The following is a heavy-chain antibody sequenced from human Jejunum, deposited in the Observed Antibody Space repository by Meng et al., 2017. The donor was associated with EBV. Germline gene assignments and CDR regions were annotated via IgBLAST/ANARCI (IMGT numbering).Heavy chain of an antibody. CDR3: AKSNDYSLNS. D-gene: IGHD4-11*01. J-gene: IGHJ4*02. CDR2: MHPGGST. Sequence: QVQLPGSGPGLVKPSGTRSLTCAVSGDSTSSSHWWSWVRQPPGKGLEWIGEMHPGGSTNYNPSLKSRVTISVDNSKNQFSLKLTSVTAADTAVYYCAKSNDYSLNSWGQGTLVTVSS. V-gene: IGHV4-4*02. CDR1: GDSTSSSHW.